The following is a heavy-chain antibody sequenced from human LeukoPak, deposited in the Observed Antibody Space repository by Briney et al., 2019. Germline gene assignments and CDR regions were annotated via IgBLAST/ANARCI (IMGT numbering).Heavy chain of an antibody. D-gene: IGHD1-1*01. CDR1: GFTFSSFD. J-gene: IGHJ6*03. CDR2: IGTASDT. Sequence: GGSLRLSCAASGFTFSSFDMHWVRQPTGQGLEWVSTIGTASDTYYPGSVEGGFTLSRDNAKNSLYLQMNSLTAGDTAVYYCARGPPRGKYYYMDVWGKGTTVTVSS. CDR3: ARGPPRGKYYYMDV. V-gene: IGHV3-13*01.